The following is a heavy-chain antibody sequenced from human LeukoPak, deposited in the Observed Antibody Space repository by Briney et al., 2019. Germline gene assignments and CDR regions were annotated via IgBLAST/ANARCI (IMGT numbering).Heavy chain of an antibody. J-gene: IGHJ4*02. Sequence: PSETLSLTCTVSGGSISSYYWSWIRQPPGKGLEWIGYIYYSGSTNYNPSLKSRVTISVDTSKNQFSLKLSSVTAADTAVYYCARAYSGSYFFHNWGQGTLVTVSS. CDR3: ARAYSGSYFFHN. V-gene: IGHV4-59*01. CDR2: IYYSGST. CDR1: GGSISSYY. D-gene: IGHD1-26*01.